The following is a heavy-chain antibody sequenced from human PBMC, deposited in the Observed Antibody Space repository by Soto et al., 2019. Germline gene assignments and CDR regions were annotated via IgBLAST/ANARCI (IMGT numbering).Heavy chain of an antibody. J-gene: IGHJ6*03. CDR1: GGSISSSSYY. CDR3: ATMVTFPPYNYYYMVV. CDR2: IYYSGNT. Sequence: SETLSLTCTVSGGSISSSSYYWGWIRQPPGEGLEWIGSIYYSGNTYYNPSLKSRVTISVDTSKKQFSLKVSSVTAADTAVYYCATMVTFPPYNYYYMVVWGKGTKVTGSS. V-gene: IGHV4-39*01. D-gene: IGHD3-16*01.